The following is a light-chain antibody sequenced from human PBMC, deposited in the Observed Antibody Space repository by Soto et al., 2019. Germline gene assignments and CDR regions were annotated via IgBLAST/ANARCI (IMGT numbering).Light chain of an antibody. CDR2: SNN. V-gene: IGLV1-44*01. CDR3: AAWDDSLNDWV. Sequence: QSVLTQPPSASGTPGQRVTISCSGSSSNIGSNTVNWFQQLPGTAPKLLIYSNNQRPSGVPDRLSGSKSGTSAFLAISGLQAEDEADYYCAAWDDSLNDWVFGGGTKLTVL. J-gene: IGLJ3*02. CDR1: SSNIGSNT.